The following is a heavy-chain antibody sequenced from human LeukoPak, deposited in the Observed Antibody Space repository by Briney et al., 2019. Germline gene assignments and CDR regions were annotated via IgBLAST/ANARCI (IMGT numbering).Heavy chain of an antibody. CDR1: GGSVSSNY. CDR3: ARGYSSWYYYMDV. CDR2: IYHSGYA. D-gene: IGHD6-13*01. V-gene: IGHV4-59*02. Sequence: PSETRSLTCSVSGGSVSSNYWAWLRQPPGKGPEWIGYIYHSGYAKYNPSLKSRVTISVDTSKNQFSLKLSSVTAADTAVYYCARGYSSWYYYMDVWGNGTTVTVSS. J-gene: IGHJ6*03.